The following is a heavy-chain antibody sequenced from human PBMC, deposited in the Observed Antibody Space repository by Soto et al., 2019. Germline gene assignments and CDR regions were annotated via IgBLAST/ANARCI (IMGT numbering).Heavy chain of an antibody. Sequence: EVQLLESGGGLVQPGGSLRLSCAASGFTFSNFLMTWVRQAPGKGLEWVANIKQDGREKYYVDSVKGRFTISRDNAKDSLYLEMNSLRVRATALYFCERVAGHNNTRGSSWSPAVRYYSYYGMDVWGPGTTVTVSS. V-gene: IGHV3-7*03. CDR3: ERVAGHNNTRGSSWSPAVRYYSYYGMDV. D-gene: IGHD6-13*01. J-gene: IGHJ6*02. CDR2: IKQDGREK. CDR1: GFTFSNFL.